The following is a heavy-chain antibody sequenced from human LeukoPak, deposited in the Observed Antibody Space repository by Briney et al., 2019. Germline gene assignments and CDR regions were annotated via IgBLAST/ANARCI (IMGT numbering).Heavy chain of an antibody. CDR3: ARDSSGWLNDAFDI. V-gene: IGHV4-4*07. CDR2: IYTSGST. CDR1: GGSISSYY. Sequence: PSETLSLTCTVSGGSISSYYWSWIRQPAGKGLEWIGRIYTSGSTNYNPSLKSRVTMSVDTSKNQFSLKLSSVTAADTAVYYCARDSSGWLNDAFDIWGQGTMVTVSS. J-gene: IGHJ3*02. D-gene: IGHD6-19*01.